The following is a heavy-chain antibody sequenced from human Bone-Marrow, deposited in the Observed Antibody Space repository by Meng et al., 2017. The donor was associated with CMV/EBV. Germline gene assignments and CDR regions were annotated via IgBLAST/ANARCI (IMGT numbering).Heavy chain of an antibody. Sequence: SETLSLTCTVSGGSISSSSYYWGWIRQPPGKGLEWIGSIYYSGSTYYNPSLKSRVTISVDTSKNQFSLKLSSVTAADTAVYYCARDLTVGIQLWLGYGMDVWGQGTTVTVYS. J-gene: IGHJ6*01. D-gene: IGHD5-18*01. V-gene: IGHV4-39*07. CDR3: ARDLTVGIQLWLGYGMDV. CDR1: GGSISSSSYY. CDR2: IYYSGST.